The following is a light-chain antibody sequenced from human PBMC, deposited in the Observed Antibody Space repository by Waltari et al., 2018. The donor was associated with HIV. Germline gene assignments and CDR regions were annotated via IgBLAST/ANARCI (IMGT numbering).Light chain of an antibody. Sequence: EIVMTQSPATLSVSPGDTATLSCRASQSVSSNLVWYQQKPGQTPRLLIYGASTRATGVPARFSGSGSGTEFTLTISSVQSEDFAVYYCQQYISWTFGQGTKVEIK. CDR2: GAS. V-gene: IGKV3-15*01. J-gene: IGKJ1*01. CDR1: QSVSSN. CDR3: QQYISWT.